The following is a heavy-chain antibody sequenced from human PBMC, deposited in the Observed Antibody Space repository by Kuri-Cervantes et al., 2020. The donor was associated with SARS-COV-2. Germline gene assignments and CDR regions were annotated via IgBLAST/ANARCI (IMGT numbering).Heavy chain of an antibody. CDR1: GFTFNTYS. J-gene: IGHJ6*03. D-gene: IGHD3-22*01. V-gene: IGHV3-20*01. CDR2: INWNGGST. CDR3: ATYDSSGSDYYYYMDV. Sequence: GESLKISCAASGFTFNTYSMDWVRQAPGKGLEWVSGINWNGGSTGYADSVKGRFTISRDNAKNSLYLQMNSLRAEDTASYHCATYDSSGSDYYYYMDVWGKGTTVTVSS.